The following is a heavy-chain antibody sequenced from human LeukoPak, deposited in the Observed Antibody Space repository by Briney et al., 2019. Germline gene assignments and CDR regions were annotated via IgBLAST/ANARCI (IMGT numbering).Heavy chain of an antibody. D-gene: IGHD6-19*01. CDR1: GFTFSSYW. V-gene: IGHV3-7*01. CDR2: IKQDGSEK. J-gene: IGHJ4*02. CDR3: ARDRLGWSSGWSD. Sequence: GGSLRLSCAASGFTFSSYWMSWVRQAPGKGLEWVANIKQDGSEKYYVDSVKGRFTISRDNAKNSLSLQMNTLRAEDTATYYCARDRLGWSSGWSDWGQGTLVTVSS.